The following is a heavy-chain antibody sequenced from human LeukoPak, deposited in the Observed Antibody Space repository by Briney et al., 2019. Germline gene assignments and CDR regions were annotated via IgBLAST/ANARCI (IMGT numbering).Heavy chain of an antibody. CDR1: GFTFSSYS. CDR3: ARRAYYFDS. V-gene: IGHV3-48*01. CDR2: ISSSGSPI. Sequence: SGGSLRLSCAASGFTFSSYSMNWVRQDPGKGLEWVSYISSSGSPIYYADSVKGRFTISRDNAKNSLYLRMNSLRAEDTAVYYCARRAYYFDSWGQGTLVTVSS. J-gene: IGHJ4*02.